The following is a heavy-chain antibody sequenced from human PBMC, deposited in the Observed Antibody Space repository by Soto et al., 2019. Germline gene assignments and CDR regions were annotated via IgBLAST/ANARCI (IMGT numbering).Heavy chain of an antibody. CDR1: GYIFVNYG. CDR2: ISPYTGNT. J-gene: IGHJ6*02. Sequence: QVQLVQSGDEVKKPGASVKVSCKASGYIFVNYGIAWVRQAPGQGLEWMGWISPYTGNTHSATKVQGRLTMTTDTSTSSAYMDLGTLTSDDTAVYYCVMVDNYVTPTPQDVWGQGTTVTVSS. D-gene: IGHD3-16*01. CDR3: VMVDNYVTPTPQDV. V-gene: IGHV1-18*01.